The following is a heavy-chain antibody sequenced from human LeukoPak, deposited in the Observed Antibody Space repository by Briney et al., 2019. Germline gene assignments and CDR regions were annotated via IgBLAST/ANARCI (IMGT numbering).Heavy chain of an antibody. CDR3: ARGRYDILTGYYDPTHYGMDV. CDR1: GYSFTSYW. Sequence: GESLKISCKGSGYSFTSYWIGWVRQMPGKGLEWMGIIYPGDSDTRYSPSFQGQVTISADKSISTAYLQWSSLKASDTAMYYCARGRYDILTGYYDPTHYGMDVWGQGTTVTVSS. V-gene: IGHV5-51*01. D-gene: IGHD3-9*01. CDR2: IYPGDSDT. J-gene: IGHJ6*02.